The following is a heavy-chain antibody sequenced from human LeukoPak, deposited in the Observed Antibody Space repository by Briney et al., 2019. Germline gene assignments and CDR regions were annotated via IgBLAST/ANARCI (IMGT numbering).Heavy chain of an antibody. CDR2: IGSSSGTI. Sequence: SGGSLRLSCAASGFTFSSYSIHWVRQAPGKGLEWVSYIGSSSGTIYYADSVEGRFTVSRDNAKNSLYLQMNSLRAEDTAVYYCARDSRWGQLVNSFDYWGQGTLVSVAS. V-gene: IGHV3-48*04. J-gene: IGHJ4*02. CDR1: GFTFSSYS. CDR3: ARDSRWGQLVNSFDY. D-gene: IGHD6-13*01.